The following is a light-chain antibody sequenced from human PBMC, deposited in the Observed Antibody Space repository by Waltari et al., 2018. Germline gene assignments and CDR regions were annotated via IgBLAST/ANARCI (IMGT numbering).Light chain of an antibody. Sequence: QLVLTQSPSTSAPLGASVKLTCPLSSGHSSNVIAWHQQQAEKGPRYLMKVNSDGSHSKGDEMPDRFSGSSSGAERYLTISRVQSEDEADYYCQTWGHGTWVFGGGTKLTVL. CDR3: QTWGHGTWV. CDR1: SGHSSNV. CDR2: VNSDGSH. J-gene: IGLJ3*02. V-gene: IGLV4-69*01.